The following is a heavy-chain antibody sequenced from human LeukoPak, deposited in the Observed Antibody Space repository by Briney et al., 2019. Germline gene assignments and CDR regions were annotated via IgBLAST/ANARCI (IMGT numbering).Heavy chain of an antibody. V-gene: IGHV1-2*02. D-gene: IGHD5-12*01. CDR2: INPNSGGT. Sequence: ASVKVSCKASGYTFTGYYMHWVRQAPGQGLEWMGGINPNSGGTNYAQKFQGRVTMTRDTSISTAYMELSRLRSDDTAVYYCARGPGGGYDSPGGMDVWGQGTTVTVSS. CDR1: GYTFTGYY. J-gene: IGHJ6*02. CDR3: ARGPGGGYDSPGGMDV.